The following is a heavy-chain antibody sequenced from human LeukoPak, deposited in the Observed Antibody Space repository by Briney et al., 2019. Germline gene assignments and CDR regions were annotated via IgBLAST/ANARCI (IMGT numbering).Heavy chain of an antibody. CDR2: ISGSGGST. Sequence: GGSLRLSCAASGFTFSSYAMSWVRQAPGKGLGWVSAISGSGGSTYYADSVKGRFTISRDNSKNTLYLQMNSLRAEDTAVYYCAKDRSYCSSTSCYRVFEYWGQGTLVTVSS. V-gene: IGHV3-23*01. CDR3: AKDRSYCSSTSCYRVFEY. CDR1: GFTFSSYA. D-gene: IGHD2-2*01. J-gene: IGHJ4*02.